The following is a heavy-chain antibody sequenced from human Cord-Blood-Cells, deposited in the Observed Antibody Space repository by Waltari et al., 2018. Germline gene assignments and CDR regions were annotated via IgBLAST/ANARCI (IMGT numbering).Heavy chain of an antibody. CDR3: ARDPVTTVTYYFDY. Sequence: EVQLVESGGGLVKPGGSLRLSCAASGFTFSSYSMNWVRQAPGKGLEWVSSISSSRSYIYYADSVKGRFTISRDNAKNSLYLQMNSLRAEDTAVYYCARDPVTTVTYYFDYWGQGTLVTVSS. J-gene: IGHJ4*02. D-gene: IGHD4-4*01. V-gene: IGHV3-21*01. CDR2: ISSSRSYI. CDR1: GFTFSSYS.